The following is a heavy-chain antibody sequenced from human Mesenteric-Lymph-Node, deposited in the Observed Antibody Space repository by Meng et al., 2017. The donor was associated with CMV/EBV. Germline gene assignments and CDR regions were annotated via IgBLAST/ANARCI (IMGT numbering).Heavy chain of an antibody. CDR1: GFTFTNYW. Sequence: GGSLRLSCAASGFTFTNYWMHWVRQAPGKGLVWVSRINSDGNSTKYADSVKGRFTISRDNAKNTLYLQMNSLRAEDTAVYYCARDKRRYFDYWGQGTLVTVSS. CDR2: INSDGNST. J-gene: IGHJ4*02. V-gene: IGHV3-74*03. CDR3: ARDKRRYFDY.